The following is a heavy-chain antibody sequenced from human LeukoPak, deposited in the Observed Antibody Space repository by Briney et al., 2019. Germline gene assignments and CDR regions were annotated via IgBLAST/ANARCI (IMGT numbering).Heavy chain of an antibody. CDR1: GGSISSGGYY. D-gene: IGHD3-22*01. J-gene: IGHJ4*02. CDR3: ARGPRYYCDSSGYPHFDY. V-gene: IGHV4-31*03. CDR2: IYYSGST. Sequence: SETLSLTCTVSGGSISSGGYYWSWIRQHPGKGLEWIGYIYYSGSTYYNPSLKSRVTISVDTSKNQLSLKLSSVTAADTAVYYCARGPRYYCDSSGYPHFDYWGQGTLVTVSS.